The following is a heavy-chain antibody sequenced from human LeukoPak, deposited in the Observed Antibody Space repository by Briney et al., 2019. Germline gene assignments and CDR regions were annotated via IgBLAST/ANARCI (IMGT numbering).Heavy chain of an antibody. D-gene: IGHD2-2*01. CDR2: ISSSSSYT. V-gene: IGHV3-11*06. CDR3: ARDSPDIVVVPAAPYYYYGMDV. CDR1: GFTFSDCY. J-gene: IGHJ6*04. Sequence: GGSLRLSCAASGFTFSDCYMSWIRQAPGKGLEWVSYISSSSSYTNYADSVKGRFTISRDNAKNSLYLQMNSLRAEDTAVYYCARDSPDIVVVPAAPYYYYGMDVWGKGTTVTVSS.